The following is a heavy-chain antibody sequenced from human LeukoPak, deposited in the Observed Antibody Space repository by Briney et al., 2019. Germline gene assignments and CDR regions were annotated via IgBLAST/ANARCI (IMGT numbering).Heavy chain of an antibody. CDR3: ARNAARDCTSTACWPRWFDP. CDR2: IHYSGIT. CDR1: GGSISSGDYY. J-gene: IGHJ5*02. V-gene: IGHV4-30-4*01. Sequence: SQTLSLTCTVSGGSISSGDYYWSWLRQPPEKGLEWIAYIHYSGITSYNTSLKSRVTISVDTSKNQFSLKLNSVTAADTAVYYCARNAARDCTSTACWPRWFDPWGQGTLVTVSS. D-gene: IGHD2-2*01.